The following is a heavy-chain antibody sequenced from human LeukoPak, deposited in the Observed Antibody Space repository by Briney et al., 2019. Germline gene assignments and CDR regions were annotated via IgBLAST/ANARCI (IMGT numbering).Heavy chain of an antibody. D-gene: IGHD2-21*01. V-gene: IGHV3-11*01. J-gene: IGHJ4*02. Sequence: GGSLRLSCAASGFTFSDYYMSWIRQAPGKGLEWVSYISSRGSNIYYADSVTGRFTISRDNAKNSLFLQMNSLRPEDTAIYYCARGRYSADYWGQGTLVTVSS. CDR1: GFTFSDYY. CDR2: ISSRGSNI. CDR3: ARGRYSADY.